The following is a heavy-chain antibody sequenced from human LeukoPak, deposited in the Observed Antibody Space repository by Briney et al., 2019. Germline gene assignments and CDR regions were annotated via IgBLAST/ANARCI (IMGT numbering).Heavy chain of an antibody. CDR3: AREEVGATRIVDY. V-gene: IGHV4-59*12. Sequence: SETLSLTCTVSGGSIVSYYWSWIRQPPGKGLEWIGYIYYSGSTNYNPSLKSRVTISVDTSKNQFSLKLSSVTAADTAVYYCAREEVGATRIVDYWGQGTLVTVSS. D-gene: IGHD1-26*01. CDR2: IYYSGST. J-gene: IGHJ4*02. CDR1: GGSIVSYY.